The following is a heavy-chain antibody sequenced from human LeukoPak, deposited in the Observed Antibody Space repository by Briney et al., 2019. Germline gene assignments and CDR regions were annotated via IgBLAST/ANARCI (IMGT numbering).Heavy chain of an antibody. D-gene: IGHD3-10*01. V-gene: IGHV3-7*04. Sequence: GGSLRLSCAASGFSLSSYWMSWVRQAPGKGLEWVANINRDGGEKYYVDSVKGRFTISRDNGKNSLYLQMNSLRAEDTAVYFCARGYGSGTFYDSWGQGTLVTVSS. CDR2: INRDGGEK. CDR3: ARGYGSGTFYDS. J-gene: IGHJ4*02. CDR1: GFSLSSYW.